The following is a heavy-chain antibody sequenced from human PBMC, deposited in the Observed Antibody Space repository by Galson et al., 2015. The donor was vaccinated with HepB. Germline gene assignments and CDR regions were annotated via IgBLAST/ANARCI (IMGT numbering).Heavy chain of an antibody. CDR1: EFTLDGYT. CDR3: VKPLTGYCSGGSCLTDAFDI. CDR2: ISWDGVST. D-gene: IGHD2-15*01. J-gene: IGHJ3*02. V-gene: IGHV3-43*01. Sequence: SLRLSCAASEFTLDGYTMHWVRQAPGKGLEWVSLISWDGVSTYYADSVKGRFTISRDNSKNSLYLQMNSLRTEDTALYYCVKPLTGYCSGGSCLTDAFDIWGQGTMVTVSS.